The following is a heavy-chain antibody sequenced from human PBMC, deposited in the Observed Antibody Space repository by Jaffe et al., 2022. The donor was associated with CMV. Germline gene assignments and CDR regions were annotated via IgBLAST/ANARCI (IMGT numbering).Heavy chain of an antibody. CDR3: ARLARGYSSSWYIFDY. Sequence: QLQLQESGPGLVKPSETLSLTCTVSGGSISSSSYYWGWIRQPPGKGLEWIGSIYYSGSTYYNPSLKSRVTISVDTSKNQFSLKLSSVTAADTAVYYCARLARGYSSSWYIFDYWGQGTLVTVSS. CDR2: IYYSGST. J-gene: IGHJ4*02. V-gene: IGHV4-39*01. D-gene: IGHD6-13*01. CDR1: GGSISSSSYY.